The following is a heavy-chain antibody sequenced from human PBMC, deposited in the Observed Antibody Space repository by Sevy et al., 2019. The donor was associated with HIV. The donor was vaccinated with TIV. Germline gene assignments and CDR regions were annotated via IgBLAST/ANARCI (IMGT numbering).Heavy chain of an antibody. CDR2: SSSKPDGYTT. CDR3: ARSSIAASGLFDY. D-gene: IGHD6-6*01. CDR1: GFIFSDHD. V-gene: IGHV3-72*01. Sequence: GGSLRLSCAASGFIFSDHDIDWVRQAPGKGLEWVGRSSSKPDGYTTQYAASVKGRFAISRDDSKRSLFLQMSSLKTEDMAVYFCARSSIAASGLFDYWGPGTLVTVSS. J-gene: IGHJ4*02.